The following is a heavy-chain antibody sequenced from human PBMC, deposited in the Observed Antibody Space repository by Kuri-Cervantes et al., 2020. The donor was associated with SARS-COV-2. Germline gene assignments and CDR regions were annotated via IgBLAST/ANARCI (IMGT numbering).Heavy chain of an antibody. CDR3: AKGAGGDMDAFDI. CDR1: GGSIRSYF. D-gene: IGHD3-16*01. J-gene: IGHJ3*02. Sequence: GSLRLSCNVSGGSIRSYFWSWIRQAPGKGLEWIGCMYFNGRTNYNPSLKRRVSMSVDTSKSQFSLNLASMSAADTAVYYFAKGAGGDMDAFDIWGLGTMVTVSS. V-gene: IGHV4-59*01. CDR2: MYFNGRT.